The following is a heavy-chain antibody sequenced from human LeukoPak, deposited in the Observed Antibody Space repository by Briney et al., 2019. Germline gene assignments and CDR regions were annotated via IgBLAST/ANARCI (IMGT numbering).Heavy chain of an antibody. CDR3: ARVDSSSWYSFYYYYGMDV. Sequence: PGGSLRLSCAASGFTFSSYWMSWVRQAPGKGLEWVANIKQDGGEKYYVDSVKGRFTISRDNAKNSLYLQMNSLRAEDTAVYYCARVDSSSWYSFYYYYGMDVWGQGTTVTVSS. CDR1: GFTFSSYW. D-gene: IGHD6-13*01. J-gene: IGHJ6*02. V-gene: IGHV3-7*01. CDR2: IKQDGGEK.